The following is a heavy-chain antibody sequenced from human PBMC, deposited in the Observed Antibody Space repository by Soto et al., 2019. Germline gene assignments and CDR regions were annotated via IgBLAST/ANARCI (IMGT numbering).Heavy chain of an antibody. CDR2: IGTAGDT. CDR1: GFTFSSYD. D-gene: IGHD1-1*01. Sequence: GGSLRLSCAASGFTFSSYDMHWVRQATGKGLEWVSAIGTAGDTYYPGSVKGRFTISRENAKNSLYLQMNSLRAGDTAVYYCAREDSRTGYYGMDVWGQGTTVTVSS. V-gene: IGHV3-13*01. J-gene: IGHJ6*02. CDR3: AREDSRTGYYGMDV.